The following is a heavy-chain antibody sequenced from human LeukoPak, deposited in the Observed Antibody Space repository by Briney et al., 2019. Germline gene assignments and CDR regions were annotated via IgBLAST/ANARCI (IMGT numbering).Heavy chain of an antibody. Sequence: GGSLRLSCAASGFTFSDYYMNWIRQAPGKGLEWVSYISSSGSTIYHADSVKGRFTISRDNAKNSLYLQVNSLRAEDTAVYYCARDSLDGGFDYWGQGTLVTVPS. CDR2: ISSSGSTI. V-gene: IGHV3-11*01. CDR3: ARDSLDGGFDY. D-gene: IGHD2-15*01. J-gene: IGHJ4*02. CDR1: GFTFSDYY.